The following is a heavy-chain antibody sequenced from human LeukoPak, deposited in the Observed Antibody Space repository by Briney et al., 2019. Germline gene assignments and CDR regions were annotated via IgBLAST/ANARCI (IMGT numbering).Heavy chain of an antibody. Sequence: ASVKVSCKASGYIFTGYYIYWLRQAPGQGLEWMGWINPNSGATKYAQKFQGRVTMTRDTSISTTYMELSNLRSDDTAVYYCARGPANWLDPWGQGTPVAVSS. V-gene: IGHV1-2*02. CDR3: ARGPANWLDP. J-gene: IGHJ5*02. CDR2: INPNSGAT. CDR1: GYIFTGYY.